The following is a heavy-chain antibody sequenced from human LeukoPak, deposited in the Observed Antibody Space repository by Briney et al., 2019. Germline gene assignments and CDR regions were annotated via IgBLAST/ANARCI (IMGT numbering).Heavy chain of an antibody. CDR3: ARAKVSGPLDY. V-gene: IGHV3-48*01. D-gene: IGHD3-10*01. Sequence: PGVSLRLSCAASGFTFSTYSMNWVRQAPGKGLEWVSYISDSSRKIYYADSVKGRFTISRDNAKNSLYLQMNSLRAEDTAVYYCARAKVSGPLDYWGQGTLVTVSS. J-gene: IGHJ4*02. CDR2: ISDSSRKI. CDR1: GFTFSTYS.